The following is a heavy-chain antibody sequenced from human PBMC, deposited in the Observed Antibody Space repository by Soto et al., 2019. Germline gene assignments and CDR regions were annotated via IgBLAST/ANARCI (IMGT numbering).Heavy chain of an antibody. D-gene: IGHD4-4*01. CDR3: VKNREDFASSNYLQY. Sequence: EVQLLESGGDLVQPGGSLRLSCAASGFTFSSNAMSWVRQTPGKGLEWVSSIGASGGRTYYADSVKGRFTISRDNSKNTLYLHMNTLRAEDTAVYYCVKNREDFASSNYLQYWGQGTLVTVSS. V-gene: IGHV3-23*01. J-gene: IGHJ4*02. CDR1: GFTFSSNA. CDR2: IGASGGRT.